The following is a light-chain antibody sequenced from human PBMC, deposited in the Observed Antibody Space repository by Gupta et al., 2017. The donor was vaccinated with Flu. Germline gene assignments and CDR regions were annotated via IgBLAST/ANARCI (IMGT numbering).Light chain of an antibody. V-gene: IGLV2-14*01. J-gene: IGLJ1*01. Sequence: QSALTQPASVSGSPGQSITISYTGTSSDVGGYKSVSWYQQHPGKAPKLMIYEVSNRPSGVSNRFSGSKSGNTASLTISGLQAEDEADYYCSSYTSSSTYVFGTGTKVTVL. CDR3: SSYTSSSTYV. CDR1: SSDVGGYKS. CDR2: EVS.